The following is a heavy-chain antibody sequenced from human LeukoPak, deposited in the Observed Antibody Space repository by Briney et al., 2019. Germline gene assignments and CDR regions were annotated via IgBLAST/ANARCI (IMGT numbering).Heavy chain of an antibody. D-gene: IGHD3-10*01. Sequence: SLRLSCAASAFTFDDYAMHWVRQAPGKGLERVSGISWNSGSIGYADSVKGRFIISRENAKNSLYLQMNSLRAEDTALYYCARGVTYYYGSGSPYYFDYWGRGTLVTVSS. V-gene: IGHV3-9*01. CDR1: AFTFDDYA. CDR3: ARGVTYYYGSGSPYYFDY. J-gene: IGHJ4*02. CDR2: ISWNSGSI.